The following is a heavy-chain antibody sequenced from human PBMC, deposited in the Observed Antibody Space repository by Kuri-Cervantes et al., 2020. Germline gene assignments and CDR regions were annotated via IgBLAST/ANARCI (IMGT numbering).Heavy chain of an antibody. J-gene: IGHJ4*02. V-gene: IGHV3-9*01. CDR3: TPILGGYDYPASFDY. CDR1: GFTFDDYA. CDR2: ISWNSGSI. Sequence: GGSLRFSCAASGFTFDDYAMYWVRQAPRVSGISWNSGSIGYGDSVKGRFTISRDNAKNSLYLQMNSLRAEDTAVYYCTPILGGYDYPASFDYWGQGTLVTVSS. D-gene: IGHD5-12*01.